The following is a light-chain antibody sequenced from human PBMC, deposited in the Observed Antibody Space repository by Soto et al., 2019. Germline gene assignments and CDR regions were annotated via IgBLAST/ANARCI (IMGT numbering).Light chain of an antibody. CDR1: QSVSSNY. Sequence: ENALTQSPATLSLSPGERGTLSCGASQSVSSNYLAWYQQKPGLAPRLLIYGASRRATGIPNRFSGSGSGTDFTLTISRLEPEDFAVYFCQQYASSPWTFGQGTKVEIK. CDR2: GAS. V-gene: IGKV3D-20*01. CDR3: QQYASSPWT. J-gene: IGKJ1*01.